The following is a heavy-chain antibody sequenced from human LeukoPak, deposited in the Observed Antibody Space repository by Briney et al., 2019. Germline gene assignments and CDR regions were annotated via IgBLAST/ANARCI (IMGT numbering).Heavy chain of an antibody. D-gene: IGHD3-22*01. CDR2: ISYDGSNK. Sequence: GGSLRLSCAASGFPFSTYAMYWVRQAPGKGLEWVAVISYDGSNKYYADSVKGRFTISRDNSKNTLYLQMNSLRAEDTAVYYCARDSHYYDSSGYYYGPGYWGQGTLVTVSS. J-gene: IGHJ4*02. CDR3: ARDSHYYDSSGYYYGPGY. CDR1: GFPFSTYA. V-gene: IGHV3-30-3*01.